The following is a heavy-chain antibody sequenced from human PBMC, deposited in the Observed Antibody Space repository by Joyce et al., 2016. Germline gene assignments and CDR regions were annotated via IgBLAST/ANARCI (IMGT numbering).Heavy chain of an antibody. CDR3: ARQKAGYSYGHWYFDL. J-gene: IGHJ2*01. CDR2: SDPSDSYR. CDR1: GYSFANYW. D-gene: IGHD5-18*01. Sequence: EVELVQSGSEVKKPGESLRISCKGSGYSFANYWITWVRQLPGKGLEWMGRSDPSDSYRNYSPSFQGHVTISADRSFNTAYLQWSSLKASDTATYYCARQKAGYSYGHWYFDLWGRGTLVTVSS. V-gene: IGHV5-10-1*03.